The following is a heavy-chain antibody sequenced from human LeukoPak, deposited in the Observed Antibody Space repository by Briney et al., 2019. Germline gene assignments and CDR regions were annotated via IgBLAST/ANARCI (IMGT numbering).Heavy chain of an antibody. D-gene: IGHD6-19*01. V-gene: IGHV4-59*01. CDR2: IYYSGST. CDR1: GGSISSYY. Sequence: PSETLSLTCTVSGGSISSYYWSWIRQPPGKGLEWIGYIYYSGSTNYNPSLKSRATISVDTSKNQFSLKLSSVTAADTAVYYCASFFGIAVAGASFQHWGQGTLVTVSS. J-gene: IGHJ1*01. CDR3: ASFFGIAVAGASFQH.